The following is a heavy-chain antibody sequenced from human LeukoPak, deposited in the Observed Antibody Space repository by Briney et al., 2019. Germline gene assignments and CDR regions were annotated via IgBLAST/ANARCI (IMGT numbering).Heavy chain of an antibody. CDR1: GFTFSNHP. Sequence: GGSLRLSCAASGFTFSNHPMHWVRQAPGKGLESVSVISPDGASTHYANSVKGRFTISRDNSKNTLHLQIGSLRVEDMAVYYCARESIGDYDYWGQGTLVTVSS. CDR2: ISPDGAST. V-gene: IGHV3-64*01. J-gene: IGHJ4*02. CDR3: ARESIGDYDY. D-gene: IGHD4-17*01.